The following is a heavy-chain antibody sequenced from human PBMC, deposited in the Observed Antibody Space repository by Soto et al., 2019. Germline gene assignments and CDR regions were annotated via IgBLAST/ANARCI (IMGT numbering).Heavy chain of an antibody. CDR2: ITAGGGGT. CDR3: AKDSYGSGTDYFYGMEV. D-gene: IGHD3-10*01. CDR1: VFSFSIYA. Sequence: GGALGVSCAASVFSFSIYAMSWVRQAPGKGLEWVSSITAGGGGTYYADSVKGRFTISRVNSKNTLFVQMKSLRAEDTAVYYCAKDSYGSGTDYFYGMEVWGQGTTVTVSS. V-gene: IGHV3-23*01. J-gene: IGHJ6*02.